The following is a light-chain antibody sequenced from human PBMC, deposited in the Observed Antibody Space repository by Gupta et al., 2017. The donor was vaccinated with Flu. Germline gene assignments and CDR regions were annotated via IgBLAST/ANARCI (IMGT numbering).Light chain of an antibody. J-gene: IGKJ4*01. CDR3: QQYYSTLT. Sequence: DIVMTQSPDSLPVSLGERATINCKSSQSLFYSSNNKNNLAWYQQKPGQPHKLLIYWASTRASGLPDRFSGSWSGTDFTLTSSSLHAEDVAVYYCQQYYSTLTFGGGTKVEIK. CDR1: QSLFYSSNNKNN. V-gene: IGKV4-1*01. CDR2: WAS.